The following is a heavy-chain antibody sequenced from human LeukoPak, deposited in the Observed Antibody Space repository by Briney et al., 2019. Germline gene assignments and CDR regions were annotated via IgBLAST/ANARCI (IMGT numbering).Heavy chain of an antibody. CDR2: ISYDGSNK. J-gene: IGHJ6*02. V-gene: IGHV3-30-3*01. CDR1: GFTFSSYA. CDR3: ARDYYYYGMDV. Sequence: GGSLRLSCAASGFTFSSYAMHWVRQAPGKGLEWVAVISYDGSNKYYADSVKGRFTISRDNSKNTLYLQMNNLRAEDTAVYYCARDYYYYGMDVWGQGTTVTVSS.